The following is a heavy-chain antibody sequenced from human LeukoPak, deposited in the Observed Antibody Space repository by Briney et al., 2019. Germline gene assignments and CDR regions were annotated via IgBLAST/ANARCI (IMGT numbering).Heavy chain of an antibody. CDR3: ARVLSGSYVQVDY. J-gene: IGHJ4*02. V-gene: IGHV4-34*01. Sequence: SETLSLTCAVYGGSFSGYYWSWIRQPPGKGLEWIGEINHSGSTNYNPSLKSRVTISVDTSKNQFSLKLSSVTAADTAVYYCARVLSGSYVQVDYWGQGTLVTVSS. D-gene: IGHD1-26*01. CDR1: GGSFSGYY. CDR2: INHSGST.